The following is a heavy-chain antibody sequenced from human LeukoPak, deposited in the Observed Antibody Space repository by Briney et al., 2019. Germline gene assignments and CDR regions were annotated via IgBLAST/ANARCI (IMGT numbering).Heavy chain of an antibody. CDR2: ISAYNGKT. D-gene: IGHD6-13*01. CDR3: ARDRSSWPVLDY. Sequence: ASVKVSCKAPAYTFTSYGISWVRQAPGQGLERMGWISAYNGKTNYAQKLQGRVTMTTDTSTSTAYMELRSLRSDDTAVYYCARDRSSWPVLDYWGQGTLVTVSS. V-gene: IGHV1-18*01. J-gene: IGHJ4*02. CDR1: AYTFTSYG.